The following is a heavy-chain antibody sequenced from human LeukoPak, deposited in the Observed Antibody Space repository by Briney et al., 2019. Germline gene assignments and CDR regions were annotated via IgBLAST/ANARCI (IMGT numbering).Heavy chain of an antibody. CDR3: ARDQPPGLFDY. CDR1: GYTFTSYG. Sequence: ASVKVSCKASGYTFTSYGISWVRQAPGQGLEWMGWISGYDSNTNYAQKFQGRVTLTTDTSTSTAYMELRSLRSDDTAVYYWARDQPPGLFDYGGQGTLATVPS. CDR2: ISGYDSNT. V-gene: IGHV1-18*01. J-gene: IGHJ4*02.